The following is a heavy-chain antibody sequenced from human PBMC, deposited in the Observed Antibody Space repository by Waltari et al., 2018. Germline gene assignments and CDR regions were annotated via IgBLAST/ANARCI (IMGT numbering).Heavy chain of an antibody. D-gene: IGHD3-10*01. CDR1: GTYISGHD. CDR3: ARLFGSGSYGYFYYGLDV. Sequence: QVQLQQWDTGLLKTSEPLSLTCAVHGTYISGHDWRLARQPPGKGLEWIGEIHYSGGAKYNPSLKSRVTISIDPPNDQFSLKLSSVTAADTAVYFCARLFGSGSYGYFYYGLDVWGRGTTVTVSS. J-gene: IGHJ6*02. V-gene: IGHV4-34*01. CDR2: IHYSGGA.